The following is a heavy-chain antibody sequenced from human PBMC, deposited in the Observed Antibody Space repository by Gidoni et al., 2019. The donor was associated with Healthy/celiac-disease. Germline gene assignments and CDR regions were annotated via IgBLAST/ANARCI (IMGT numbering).Heavy chain of an antibody. CDR1: GGSISSSSYY. Sequence: QLQLQESGPGLVKPSETLSLTCTVSGGSISSSSYYWGWIRQPPGKGLEWIGSIYYSGSTYYNPSLKSRVTISVDTSKNQFSLKLSSVTAADTAVYYCARQGDCSGGSCYSWTSLDYWGQGTLVTVSS. CDR2: IYYSGST. CDR3: ARQGDCSGGSCYSWTSLDY. J-gene: IGHJ4*02. V-gene: IGHV4-39*01. D-gene: IGHD2-15*01.